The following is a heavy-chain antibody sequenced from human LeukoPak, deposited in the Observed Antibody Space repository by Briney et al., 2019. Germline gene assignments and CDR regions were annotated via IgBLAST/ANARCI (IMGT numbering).Heavy chain of an antibody. CDR1: GFTFDDYG. Sequence: GGSLRLSCTGSGFTFDDYGMSWVRQVPGKGLEWVSGINWNGGSTGYADSVEGRFTISRDNAKNSQYLQMNSLRVEDTALYYCARAQTYGDSRLLLDYWGQGTLVTVSS. CDR3: ARAQTYGDSRLLLDY. D-gene: IGHD2-21*02. CDR2: INWNGGST. V-gene: IGHV3-20*04. J-gene: IGHJ4*02.